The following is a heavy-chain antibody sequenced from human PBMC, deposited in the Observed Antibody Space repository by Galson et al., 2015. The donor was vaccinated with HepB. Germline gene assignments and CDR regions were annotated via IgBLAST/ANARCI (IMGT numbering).Heavy chain of an antibody. Sequence: QSGAEVKKPGESLKISCTGSGYSFTSYWIGWVRQMPGKGLEWMGIIYPGDSDTRYSPSFQGQVTISADKSISTAYLQWSSLKASDTAMYYCARHVVARDSSGYYPDDAFDIWGQGTMVTVSS. V-gene: IGHV5-51*01. D-gene: IGHD3-22*01. CDR1: GYSFTSYW. CDR3: ARHVVARDSSGYYPDDAFDI. CDR2: IYPGDSDT. J-gene: IGHJ3*02.